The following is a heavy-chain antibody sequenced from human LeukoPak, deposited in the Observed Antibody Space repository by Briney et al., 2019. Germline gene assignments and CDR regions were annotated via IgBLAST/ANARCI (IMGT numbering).Heavy chain of an antibody. CDR2: IYTCGST. D-gene: IGHD6-13*01. Sequence: TSETLSLTCTVSGGSMSSDYYSWRWVRQPAGKGLEWIGRIYTCGSTNNNPSLKSPVTISVDTSKNHFSLKLTSVPAADTAVYYCARSYSSSSVLSYYYFYMDVWGKGTTVTVSS. CDR1: GGSMSSDY. CDR3: ARSYSSSSVLSYYYFYMDV. V-gene: IGHV4-61*02. J-gene: IGHJ6*03.